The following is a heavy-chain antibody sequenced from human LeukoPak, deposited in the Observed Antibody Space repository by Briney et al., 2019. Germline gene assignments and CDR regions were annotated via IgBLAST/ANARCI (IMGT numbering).Heavy chain of an antibody. Sequence: GGSLRLSCAGSGFTFSRSAMTWVRQAPGKGLEWVSYISSSSSTIYYADSVKGRFTISRDNAKNSLYLQMNSLRAEDTAVYYCGPSYYYDSSGYYSGYWGQGTLVTVSS. V-gene: IGHV3-48*01. CDR2: ISSSSSTI. CDR3: GPSYYYDSSGYYSGY. J-gene: IGHJ4*02. D-gene: IGHD3-22*01. CDR1: GFTFSRSA.